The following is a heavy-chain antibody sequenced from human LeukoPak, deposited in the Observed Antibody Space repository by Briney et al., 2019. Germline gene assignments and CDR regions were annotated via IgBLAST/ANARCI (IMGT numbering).Heavy chain of an antibody. CDR1: GFTFSSYS. CDR3: ARKQWLDS. CDR2: ITSGGDDI. J-gene: IGHJ4*02. V-gene: IGHV3-21*01. Sequence: GGSLRLSCAASGFTFSSYSMTWVRQAPGKGLEWVSSITSGGDDIYYSDSVKGRFTISRDNAKNSLFLQMNNLRAEDTAVYYCARKQWLDSWGQGTRVIVFS. D-gene: IGHD6-19*01.